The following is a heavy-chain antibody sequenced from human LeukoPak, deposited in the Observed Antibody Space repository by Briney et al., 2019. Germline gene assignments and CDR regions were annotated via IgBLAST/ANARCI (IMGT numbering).Heavy chain of an antibody. CDR2: INGIGTSL. V-gene: IGHV3-23*05. CDR3: AKGVVPAAEVFDY. CDR1: GFSFDFSGYA. J-gene: IGHJ4*02. D-gene: IGHD2-2*01. Sequence: PGGSLRLSCAASGFSFDFSGYAMSWVRQAPGKGLEWVSGINGIGTSLYYADSVKGRFTISRDNSDNTLYLQMNSLRADDTAVYYCAKGVVPAAEVFDYWGQGTLVTVSS.